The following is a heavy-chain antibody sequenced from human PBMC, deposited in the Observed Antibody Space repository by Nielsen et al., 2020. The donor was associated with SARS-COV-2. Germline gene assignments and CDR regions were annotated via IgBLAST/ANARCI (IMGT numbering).Heavy chain of an antibody. CDR3: ARDYTKGYFDWLLPHLPFDY. CDR1: GFTFSSYW. V-gene: IGHV3-74*01. Sequence: GESLKISCAASGFTFSSYWMHWVRQAPGKGLVWVSRINSDGSSTSYADSVKGRFTISRDNAKNTLYLQMNSLRAEDTAVYYCARDYTKGYFDWLLPHLPFDYWGQGTLVTVSS. CDR2: INSDGSST. D-gene: IGHD3-9*01. J-gene: IGHJ4*02.